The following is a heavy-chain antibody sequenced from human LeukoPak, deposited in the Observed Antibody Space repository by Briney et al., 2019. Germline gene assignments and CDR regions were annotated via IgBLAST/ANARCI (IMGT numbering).Heavy chain of an antibody. CDR3: ARGDIVVVPAATLYDFWSGYSY. V-gene: IGHV1-2*06. Sequence: ASVKVSCKASGYTFTGYYMHWVRQAPGQGLEWMGRINPNSGGTNYAQKFQGRVTMTRDTSISTAYMELSRLRSDDTAVYYCARGDIVVVPAATLYDFWSGYSYWGQGTLVTVSS. D-gene: IGHD2-2*01. CDR2: INPNSGGT. J-gene: IGHJ4*02. CDR1: GYTFTGYY.